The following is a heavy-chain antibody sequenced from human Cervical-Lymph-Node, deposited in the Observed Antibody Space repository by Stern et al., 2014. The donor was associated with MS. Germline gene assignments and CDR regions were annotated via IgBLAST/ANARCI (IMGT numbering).Heavy chain of an antibody. CDR2: ISPSLGTA. CDR3: ARGIVATIHTF. CDR1: GGTFSSYA. Sequence: QVQLVQSGAEVKKPGSSVKVSCKASGGTFSSYAITWVRQAPGQGLEWMGGISPSLGTASYAQKFQGRVTITADESTRTAYMELSSLRSEDTAVYYCARGIVATIHTFWGQGTLVTVSS. V-gene: IGHV1-69*01. D-gene: IGHD5-12*01. J-gene: IGHJ4*02.